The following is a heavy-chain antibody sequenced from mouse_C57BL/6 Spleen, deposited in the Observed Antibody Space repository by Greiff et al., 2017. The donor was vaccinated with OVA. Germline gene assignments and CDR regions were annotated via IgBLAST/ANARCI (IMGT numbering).Heavy chain of an antibody. Sequence: EVHLVESGGGLVQPGGSLSLSCAASGFTFTDYYMSWVRQPPGKALEWLGFIRNKANGYTTEYSASVKGRFTISRDNSQSILYLQMNALRAEDSATYYCARYNDGSSDGYFDVWGTGTTVTVSS. CDR1: GFTFTDYY. D-gene: IGHD1-1*01. J-gene: IGHJ1*03. CDR2: IRNKANGYTT. CDR3: ARYNDGSSDGYFDV. V-gene: IGHV7-3*01.